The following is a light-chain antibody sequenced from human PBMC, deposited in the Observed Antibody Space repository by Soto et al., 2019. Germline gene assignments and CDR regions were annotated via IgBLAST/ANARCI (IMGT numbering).Light chain of an antibody. CDR2: DGS. CDR3: QQYDGN. CDR1: QNINRW. V-gene: IGKV1-5*01. Sequence: DIQMTQSPSTLATSVGNRVTITCRASQNINRWWAWYQQKPGKAPKVLIYDGSSLERGVRSRFSGSGSGTEFTLTLSRLQPDDFATYYCQQYDGNFGPGTKVDIK. J-gene: IGKJ3*01.